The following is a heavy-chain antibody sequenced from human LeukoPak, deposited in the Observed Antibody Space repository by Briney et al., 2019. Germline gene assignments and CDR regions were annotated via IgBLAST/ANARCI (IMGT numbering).Heavy chain of an antibody. V-gene: IGHV4-59*01. CDR1: GDSISTYY. J-gene: IGHJ4*02. CDR2: IYYRVTS. CDR3: TRLFYDPQLAR. Sequence: SETLSLTCTVSGDSISTYYWSWIRQPPGKGLEWIGYIYYRVTSDYNPSLKSRVTMSVDMSTRQISLKLSSVTAADTAVYYCTRLFYDPQLARWGQGTLVTVSS. D-gene: IGHD5/OR15-5a*01.